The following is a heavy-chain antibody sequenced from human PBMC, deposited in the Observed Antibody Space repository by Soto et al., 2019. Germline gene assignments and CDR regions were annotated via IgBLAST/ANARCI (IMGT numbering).Heavy chain of an antibody. CDR1: GDTFSSYD. CDR2: MNPNSANT. J-gene: IGHJ3*02. D-gene: IGHD6-13*01. V-gene: IGHV1-8*01. CDR3: ASRSSWYADAIDI. Sequence: AASVKVSCKASGDTFSSYDINWVRQATGQGLEWMGWMNPNSANTGYAQKFQGRVTMTRNTSITTAYMELSSLRSEDTAVYYCASRSSWYADAIDIRGQGTMVTVSS.